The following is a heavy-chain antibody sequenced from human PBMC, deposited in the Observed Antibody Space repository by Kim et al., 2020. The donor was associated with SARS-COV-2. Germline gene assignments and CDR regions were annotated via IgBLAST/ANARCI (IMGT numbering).Heavy chain of an antibody. Sequence: GGSLRLSCAASGFTFSNAWMSWVRQAPGKGLEWVGRIKSKTDGGTTDYAAPVKGRFTISRDDSKNTLYLQRNSLKTEDTAVYYCTTVTIFGVDAEENYFDYWGQGTLVTVSP. CDR2: IKSKTDGGTT. CDR1: GFTFSNAW. CDR3: TTVTIFGVDAEENYFDY. J-gene: IGHJ4*02. D-gene: IGHD3-3*01. V-gene: IGHV3-15*01.